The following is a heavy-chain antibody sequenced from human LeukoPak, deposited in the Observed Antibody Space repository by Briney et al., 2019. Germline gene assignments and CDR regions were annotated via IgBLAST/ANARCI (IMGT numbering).Heavy chain of an antibody. J-gene: IGHJ6*02. V-gene: IGHV4-59*01. CDR3: ARGRSNGMDV. CDR1: GGSISSYY. CDR2: IYYSGGT. Sequence: SETLSLTCTVSGGSISSYYWSWIRQPPGKGLEWIGYIYYSGGTNYNPSLKSRVTISVDTSKNQFSLKLSSVTAADTAVYYCARGRSNGMDVWGQGTTVTVSS.